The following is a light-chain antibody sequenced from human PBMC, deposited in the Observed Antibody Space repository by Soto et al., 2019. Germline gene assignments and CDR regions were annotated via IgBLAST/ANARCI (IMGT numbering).Light chain of an antibody. Sequence: EMVMTQSPATLSVSPGERATLSCRASQSVRSNLAWYQQKPGQAPRLLIYGASTRATGIPDRFSGSGSGTDFTLTISRLEPEDFAVYYCQQYTSSPVTFGGGTKVDIK. CDR1: QSVRSN. J-gene: IGKJ4*01. V-gene: IGKV3-15*01. CDR3: QQYTSSPVT. CDR2: GAS.